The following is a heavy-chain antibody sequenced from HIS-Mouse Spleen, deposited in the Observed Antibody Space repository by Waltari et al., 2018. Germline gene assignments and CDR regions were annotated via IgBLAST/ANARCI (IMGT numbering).Heavy chain of an antibody. V-gene: IGHV4-39*07. D-gene: IGHD6-13*01. CDR1: GCSFSSSIYY. Sequence: QLQLQASGPGRVKPSEPLSPTCTGSGCSFSSSIYYWGWIRQPPGKGLEWIGSIYYSGSTYYNPSLKSRVTISVDTSKNQFSLKLSSVTAADTAVYYCAREIPYSSSWYDWYFDLWGRGTLVTVSS. CDR3: AREIPYSSSWYDWYFDL. J-gene: IGHJ2*01. CDR2: IYYSGST.